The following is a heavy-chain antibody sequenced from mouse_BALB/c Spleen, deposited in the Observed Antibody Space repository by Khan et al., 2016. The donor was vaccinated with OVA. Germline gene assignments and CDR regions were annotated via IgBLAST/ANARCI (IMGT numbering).Heavy chain of an antibody. V-gene: IGHV5-17*02. Sequence: EVELVESGGGLVQPGGSRKLSCAASGFTFSNFGLHWVRQAPEKGLEWVAFISSGSSTIYYADTVKGRFTISRDNTKNTLFLQMTSLRSEDTAMYYCARDYYVNFDYWGQGTTLTVSS. D-gene: IGHD1-1*01. CDR2: ISSGSSTI. J-gene: IGHJ2*01. CDR1: GFTFSNFG. CDR3: ARDYYVNFDY.